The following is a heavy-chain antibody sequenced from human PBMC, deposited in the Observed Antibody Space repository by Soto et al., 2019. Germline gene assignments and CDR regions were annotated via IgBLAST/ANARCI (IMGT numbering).Heavy chain of an antibody. J-gene: IGHJ6*03. CDR1: GFTFSSYG. D-gene: IGHD2-2*01. CDR3: PKRDAVVPAAMHYYYYYMDV. V-gene: IGHV3-30*18. Sequence: QVQLVESGGGVVQPGRSLRLSCAASGFTFSSYGMHWVRQAPGKGLEWGAGISYDGSNKYYADSVKGRVTISRDNSKNTLYLQMNSLRAEATAVYYCPKRDAVVPAAMHYYYYYMDVWGKGTTVTVSS. CDR2: ISYDGSNK.